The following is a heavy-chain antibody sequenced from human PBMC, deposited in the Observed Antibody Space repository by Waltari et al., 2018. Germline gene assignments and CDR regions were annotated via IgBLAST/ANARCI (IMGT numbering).Heavy chain of an antibody. CDR2: SVPMFVTA. Sequence: QVQLVQSGAEVKKPGSSVKVSCKASGGTFSSDAISWVRQAPGQGLEWMGGSVPMFVTANYDQQVQGRVTITADESTSTAYMELSSLRSEDPAVYYCARVDMDGGDPNGPFDYWGQGTLVTVSS. CDR1: GGTFSSDA. D-gene: IGHD2-21*01. CDR3: ARVDMDGGDPNGPFDY. V-gene: IGHV1-69*12. J-gene: IGHJ4*02.